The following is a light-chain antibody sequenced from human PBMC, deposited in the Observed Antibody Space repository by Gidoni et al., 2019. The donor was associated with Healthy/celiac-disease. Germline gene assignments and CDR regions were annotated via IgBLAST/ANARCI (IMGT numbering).Light chain of an antibody. CDR1: SSDVGSDNL. J-gene: IGLJ1*01. Sequence: QSALTQPASVSGSPGQSITISCTGTSSDVGSDNLVSWYQQHQGKAPKLMIYEGSKRPSGVSNRFSGSKSGNTASLTISGLQAEDEADYYGCSYAGSSTYVFGTGTKVTVL. CDR3: CSYAGSSTYV. CDR2: EGS. V-gene: IGLV2-23*01.